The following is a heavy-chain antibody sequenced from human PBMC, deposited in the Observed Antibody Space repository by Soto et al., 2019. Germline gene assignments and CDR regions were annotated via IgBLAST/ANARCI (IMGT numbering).Heavy chain of an antibody. CDR2: INPNSGGT. J-gene: IGHJ4*02. V-gene: IGHV1-2*04. CDR1: GYSFTSHY. CDR3: ARDAQIGHGYSAYHTY. Sequence: ASVKVSCKAIGYSFTSHYIHWVRQAPGQGLEWMGWINPNSGGTNYAQKFQGWVTMTRDTSISTAYMELNSLRSEDTAVYFCARDAQIGHGYSAYHTYWGQGTLVTVSS. D-gene: IGHD5-12*01.